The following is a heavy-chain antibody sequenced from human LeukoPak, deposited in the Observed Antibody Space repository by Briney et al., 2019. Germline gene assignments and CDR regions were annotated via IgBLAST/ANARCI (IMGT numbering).Heavy chain of an antibody. CDR3: ARDWDPGH. Sequence: TSETLSLTCTVSGGSISIYYWNWIRQPPGKGLEWIGNIQYSGSTNYNPSLKSRVTILLDTSKNQFSLKLNSVTAADTAVYYCARDWDPGHWGQETRFTVS. V-gene: IGHV4-59*01. D-gene: IGHD1-26*01. CDR1: GGSISIYY. J-gene: IGHJ4*02. CDR2: IQYSGST.